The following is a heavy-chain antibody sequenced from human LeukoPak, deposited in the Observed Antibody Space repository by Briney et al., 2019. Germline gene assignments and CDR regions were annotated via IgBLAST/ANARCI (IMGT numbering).Heavy chain of an antibody. V-gene: IGHV3-30*19. Sequence: QSGGSLRLSCAASGFTFSSYAMHWVRQAPGKGLEWVTFYADSVKGRFTISRDNSKNTLYLQMNSLRAEDTAVYYCARVANYGGNYPDYWGQGTLVTVSS. D-gene: IGHD4-23*01. J-gene: IGHJ4*02. CDR1: GFTFSSYA. CDR3: ARVANYGGNYPDY.